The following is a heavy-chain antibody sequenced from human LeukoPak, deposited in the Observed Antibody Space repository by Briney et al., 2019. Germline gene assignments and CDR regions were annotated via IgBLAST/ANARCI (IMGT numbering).Heavy chain of an antibody. D-gene: IGHD4-17*01. J-gene: IGHJ4*02. CDR1: GGSISSYH. V-gene: IGHV4-59*12. CDR3: ARALRNYGDPFDY. Sequence: SETLSLTCTVSGGSISSYHWIWIRQPPGKGLEWIGYIYYSGSTNYNPSLKGRVTISVDTSKNQFSLKLSSVTAADTAVYYCARALRNYGDPFDYWGQGTLVTVSS. CDR2: IYYSGST.